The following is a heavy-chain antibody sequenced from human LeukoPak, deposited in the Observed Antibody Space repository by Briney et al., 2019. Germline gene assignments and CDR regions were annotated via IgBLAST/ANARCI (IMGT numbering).Heavy chain of an antibody. CDR1: GGTFSSYA. CDR2: ISAYNGNT. J-gene: IGHJ4*02. V-gene: IGHV1-18*01. D-gene: IGHD2-2*01. Sequence: ASVKVSCKASGGTFSSYAISWVRQAPGQGLEWMGWISAYNGNTNYAQKLQGRVTMTTDTSTSTAYMELRSLRSDDTAVYYCARDRRGYCSSTSCLPFDYWGQGTLVTVSS. CDR3: ARDRRGYCSSTSCLPFDY.